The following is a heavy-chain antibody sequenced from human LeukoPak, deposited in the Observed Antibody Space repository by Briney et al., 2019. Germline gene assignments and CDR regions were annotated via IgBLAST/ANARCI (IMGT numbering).Heavy chain of an antibody. D-gene: IGHD3-22*01. J-gene: IGHJ4*02. V-gene: IGHV1-2*02. Sequence: ASVKVSCKASGYTFTDYYIHWVRQAPGQGLEWMAWINPHGGGTNYAQKFQGRVTMTRDTSISTAYMELSRLRSDDTAVYYCARAGAYDSSGYWGQGTLVTVSS. CDR2: INPHGGGT. CDR1: GYTFTDYY. CDR3: ARAGAYDSSGY.